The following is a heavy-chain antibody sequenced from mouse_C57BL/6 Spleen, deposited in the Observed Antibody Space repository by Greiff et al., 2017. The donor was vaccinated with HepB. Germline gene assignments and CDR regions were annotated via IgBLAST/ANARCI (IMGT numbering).Heavy chain of an antibody. Sequence: LVKPGDSVKISCKASGYSFTGYFMNWVMQSHGKSLEWIGRINPYNGDTFYNQKFKGKATLTVDKSSSTAHMELRSLTSEDSAVYYCARRGVYSNYWYFDVWGTGTTVTVSS. CDR2: INPYNGDT. V-gene: IGHV1-20*01. CDR1: GYSFTGYF. J-gene: IGHJ1*03. D-gene: IGHD2-5*01. CDR3: ARRGVYSNYWYFDV.